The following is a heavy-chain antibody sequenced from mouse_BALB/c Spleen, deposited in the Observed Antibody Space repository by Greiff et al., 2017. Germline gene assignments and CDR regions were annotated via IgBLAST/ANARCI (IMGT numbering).Heavy chain of an antibody. CDR3: ARNWYYFDY. J-gene: IGHJ2*01. Sequence: VQLQQSGPGLVQPSQSLSITCTVSGFSFTSYGVHWVRQSPGKGLEWLGVIWSGGSTDYNAAFISRLSSSKDNSKSQVFFKMNSLQADDTAIYYCARNWYYFDYWGQGTTLTVSS. CDR1: GFSFTSYG. V-gene: IGHV2-4-1*01. CDR2: IWSGGST.